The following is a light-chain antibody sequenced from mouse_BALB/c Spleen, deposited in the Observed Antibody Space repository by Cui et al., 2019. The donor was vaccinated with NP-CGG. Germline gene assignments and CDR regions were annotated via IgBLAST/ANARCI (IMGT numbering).Light chain of an antibody. CDR2: GTN. CDR3: ALWYSNHWV. J-gene: IGLJ1*01. CDR1: TGAVTTSNY. V-gene: IGLV1*01. Sequence: QAVVTQESALTTPPGETVTLTCPSSTGAVTTSNYANWVQEKPDHLFTGLIGGTNNRAPGVPARFSGSLIGDKAALTITGAQTEDEAIYFCALWYSNHWVFGGGTKLTVL.